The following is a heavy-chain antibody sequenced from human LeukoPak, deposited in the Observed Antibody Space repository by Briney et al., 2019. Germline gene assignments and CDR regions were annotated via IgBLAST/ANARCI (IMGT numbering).Heavy chain of an antibody. J-gene: IGHJ4*02. V-gene: IGHV3-15*01. CDR1: GFTFTNAG. Sequence: PGGSLRLSCAASGFTFTNAGMCWVRQAPGQGLEWVGRIKSTTDGGTTDYAAPVKGRFTISRDDSKNTLYLQINSLKTEDTAVYYCTTVGLYDSSGYYFDYWGQGTLVTVSS. CDR2: IKSTTDGGTT. D-gene: IGHD3-22*01. CDR3: TTVGLYDSSGYYFDY.